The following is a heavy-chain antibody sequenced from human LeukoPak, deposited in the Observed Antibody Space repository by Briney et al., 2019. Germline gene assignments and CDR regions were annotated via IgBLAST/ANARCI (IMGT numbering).Heavy chain of an antibody. CDR1: GYSFTSYW. Sequence: GESLKISCKGSGYSFTSYWIGWVRQMPGKGLEWMGIIYPGDSDTRYSPSFQGRVTISADKSISTAYLQWSSLKASDTAMYYCARGEVHYGSGNGDAFDIWGQGTMVTVSS. CDR3: ARGEVHYGSGNGDAFDI. V-gene: IGHV5-51*01. D-gene: IGHD3-10*01. J-gene: IGHJ3*02. CDR2: IYPGDSDT.